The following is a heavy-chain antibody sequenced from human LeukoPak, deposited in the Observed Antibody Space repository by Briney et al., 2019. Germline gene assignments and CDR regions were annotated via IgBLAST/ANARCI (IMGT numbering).Heavy chain of an antibody. Sequence: GGSLRLSCSASGFTFSNHNMNWVRQAPGKGLEWISDISSSSRTIYYANSVKGRFTISRDNAKNSLSLQMNSLRAEDTAVYYCARPLMYYYGSETYFWFDPWGQGTLVTVSS. J-gene: IGHJ5*02. V-gene: IGHV3-48*01. CDR1: GFTFSNHN. CDR2: ISSSSRTI. CDR3: ARPLMYYYGSETYFWFDP. D-gene: IGHD3-10*01.